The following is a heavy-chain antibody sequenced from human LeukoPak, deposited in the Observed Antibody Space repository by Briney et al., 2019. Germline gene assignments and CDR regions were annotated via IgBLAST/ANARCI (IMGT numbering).Heavy chain of an antibody. CDR1: GFTFSSYS. D-gene: IGHD6-13*01. J-gene: IGHJ4*02. CDR2: ISSSSSYI. V-gene: IGHV3-21*01. CDR3: ARDLAAAAKPPYFDY. Sequence: TPGGSLRLSCAASGFTFSSYSMNWVRQAPGKGLEWVSSISSSSSYIYYADSVKGRFTISRDNAKNSLYLQMNSLRAEDTAVYYCARDLAAAAKPPYFDYWGQGTLVTVSS.